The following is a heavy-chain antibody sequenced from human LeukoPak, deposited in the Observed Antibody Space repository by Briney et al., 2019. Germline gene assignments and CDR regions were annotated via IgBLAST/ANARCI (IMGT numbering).Heavy chain of an antibody. Sequence: ASVKVSCKASGYTFTGYYMHWVRQAPGQGLEWMGIINPSGGSTSYAQKFQGRVTMTRDMSTSTVYMELSSLRSEDTAVYYCARTNRGGDAFDIWGQGTMVTVSS. CDR3: ARTNRGGDAFDI. D-gene: IGHD3-10*01. CDR1: GYTFTGYY. J-gene: IGHJ3*02. CDR2: INPSGGST. V-gene: IGHV1-46*01.